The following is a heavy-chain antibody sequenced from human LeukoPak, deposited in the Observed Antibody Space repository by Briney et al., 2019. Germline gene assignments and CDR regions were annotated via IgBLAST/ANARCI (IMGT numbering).Heavy chain of an antibody. CDR2: ICWNSGSI. Sequence: GRSLRLSCAASGFTFDDYAMHWVRHAPGKGLEWVSGICWNSGSIGYADSVKGRFTISRDNAKNSLYLQMNSLRAEDTALYYCAKDVVAYYGMDVWGQGTTVTVSS. J-gene: IGHJ6*02. V-gene: IGHV3-9*01. D-gene: IGHD2-15*01. CDR1: GFTFDDYA. CDR3: AKDVVAYYGMDV.